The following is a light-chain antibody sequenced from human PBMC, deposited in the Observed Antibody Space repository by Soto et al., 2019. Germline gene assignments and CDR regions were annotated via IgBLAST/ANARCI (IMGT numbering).Light chain of an antibody. V-gene: IGKV3-15*01. J-gene: IGKJ4*01. Sequence: DIVLTQSPATLSASPGKRATLSCRASQSVSSNLAWYQQKPGQAPRILIYDTSTRATDIPARFSGSGSGTEFTLTISSLQSEDFAVYYCQHYNIWPHMLAFGGGTKVEI. CDR3: QHYNIWPHMLA. CDR1: QSVSSN. CDR2: DTS.